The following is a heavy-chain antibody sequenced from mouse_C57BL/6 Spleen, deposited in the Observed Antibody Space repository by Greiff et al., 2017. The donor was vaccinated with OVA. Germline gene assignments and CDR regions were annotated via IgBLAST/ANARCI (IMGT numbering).Heavy chain of an antibody. CDR1: GYAFSSSW. Sequence: VQLQQSGPELVKPGASVKISCKASGYAFSSSWMNWVKQRPGKGLEWIGRIYPGDGDTNYNGKFKGKATLTADKSSSTAYMQLSSLTSEDSAVYYCARSDYSNYDWGQGTTLTVSS. CDR2: IYPGDGDT. V-gene: IGHV1-82*01. CDR3: ARSDYSNYD. J-gene: IGHJ2*01. D-gene: IGHD2-5*01.